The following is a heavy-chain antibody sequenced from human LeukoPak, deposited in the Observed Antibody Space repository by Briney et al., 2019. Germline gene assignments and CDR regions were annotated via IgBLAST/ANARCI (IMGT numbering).Heavy chain of an antibody. CDR1: GFSFSSYG. CDR3: ARAGHVLEWWWFDP. J-gene: IGHJ5*02. CDR2: ISYDGSNK. D-gene: IGHD3-3*01. V-gene: IGHV3-30*03. Sequence: GGSLRLSCVASGFSFSSYGIHWVRQAPGKGLEWVAVISYDGSNKYYADSVKGRFTISRDNSKNTLYLQMNSLRAEDTAVYYCARAGHVLEWWWFDPWGQGTLVTVSS.